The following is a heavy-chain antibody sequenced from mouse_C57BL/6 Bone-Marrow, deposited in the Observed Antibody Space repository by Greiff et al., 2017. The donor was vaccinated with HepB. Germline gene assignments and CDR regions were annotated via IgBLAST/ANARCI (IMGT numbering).Heavy chain of an antibody. V-gene: IGHV5-15*01. CDR2: ISNLAYSI. Sequence: EVQLQESGGGLVQPGGSLKLSCAASGFTFSDYGMAWVRQAPRKGPEWVAFISNLAYSIYYADTVTGRFTISRENAKNTLYLEMSSLRSEDTAMYYCARHPLRYYAMDYWGQGTSVTVSS. CDR3: ARHPLRYYAMDY. D-gene: IGHD1-1*01. J-gene: IGHJ4*01. CDR1: GFTFSDYG.